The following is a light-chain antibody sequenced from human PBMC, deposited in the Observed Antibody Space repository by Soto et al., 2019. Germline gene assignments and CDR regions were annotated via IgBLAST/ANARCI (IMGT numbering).Light chain of an antibody. CDR2: DAS. CDR1: HSVSRY. V-gene: IGKV3-11*01. Sequence: EIVLTQSPATLSLSPGERATLSCRASHSVSRYLAWYQQKPGQAPRLLIYDASNRATGIPARFSGSGSGTDFTLTISSLEPEDFAFYYCQQRSNWPPGYTFGQGTKLEIK. J-gene: IGKJ2*01. CDR3: QQRSNWPPGYT.